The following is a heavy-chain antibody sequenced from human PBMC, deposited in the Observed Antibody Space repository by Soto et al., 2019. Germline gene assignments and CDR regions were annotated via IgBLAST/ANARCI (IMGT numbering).Heavy chain of an antibody. J-gene: IGHJ5*02. CDR2: IFYSGRI. CDR1: GDSISSRDYY. V-gene: IGHV4-39*02. D-gene: IGHD3-10*01. Sequence: QLQLQESGPGLVKPSETLSLTCAVSGDSISSRDYYWAWIRQPPGKGPERIGCIFYSGRIFYSPSLNSRVTISVDTSKNHFSLRLSSVTAADTAVYYCARQDWFGERYSNRVDPWGQGTLVTVSS. CDR3: ARQDWFGERYSNRVDP.